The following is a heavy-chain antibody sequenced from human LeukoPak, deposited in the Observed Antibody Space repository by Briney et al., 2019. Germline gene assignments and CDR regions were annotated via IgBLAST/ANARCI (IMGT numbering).Heavy chain of an antibody. Sequence: PSETLSLTCTVSGGSISSSSYYWGWIRQPPGKGLEWIGYIYYSGSTYYNPSLKSRVTISVDTSKNQFSLKLSSVTAADTAVYYCARATDYGGNSVLVSDFDYWGQGTLVTVSS. CDR1: GGSISSSSYY. V-gene: IGHV4-31*03. J-gene: IGHJ4*02. CDR3: ARATDYGGNSVLVSDFDY. CDR2: IYYSGST. D-gene: IGHD4-23*01.